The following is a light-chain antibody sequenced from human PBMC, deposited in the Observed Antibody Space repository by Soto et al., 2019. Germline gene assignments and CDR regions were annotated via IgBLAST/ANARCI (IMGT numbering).Light chain of an antibody. CDR2: DAF. J-gene: IGKJ5*01. CDR1: QSVSSY. V-gene: IGKV3-11*01. Sequence: IVLTQSPATLSLSPGERATLSCRASQSVSSYLAWYQQKPGQAPRLLIYDAFNRATGIPARFSGSGSRTDFTLIISSLEPEDFAVYYCQQRSNWPTFGQGTRLEIK. CDR3: QQRSNWPT.